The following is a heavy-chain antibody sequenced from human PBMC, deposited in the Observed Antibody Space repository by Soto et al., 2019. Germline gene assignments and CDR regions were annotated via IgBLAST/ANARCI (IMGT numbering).Heavy chain of an antibody. CDR3: ARDPPDFHSAFDY. CDR2: TYYRSKWYN. CDR1: GDSVSSKSAA. D-gene: IGHD4-4*01. J-gene: IGHJ4*02. V-gene: IGHV6-1*01. Sequence: PSQTLSLTCAISGDSVSSKSAAWNWIRQSPSRGLEWLGRTYYRSKWYNDYAVSVKSRITINPDTSKSQFSLHLSSVTPEDTAVYYCARDPPDFHSAFDYWGQGTLVTVSS.